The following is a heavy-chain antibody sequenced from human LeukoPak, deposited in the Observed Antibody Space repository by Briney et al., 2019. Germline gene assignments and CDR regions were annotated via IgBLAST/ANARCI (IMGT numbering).Heavy chain of an antibody. D-gene: IGHD6-19*01. Sequence: SVKVSCKASGGTFISYAISWVRQAPGQGLEWMGGIIPIFGTANYAQKFQGRVTITTDESTSTAYMELSSLRSEDTAVYYCARSDLPYSSSGRYYFDYWGQGTLVTVSS. J-gene: IGHJ4*02. V-gene: IGHV1-69*05. CDR3: ARSDLPYSSSGRYYFDY. CDR2: IIPIFGTA. CDR1: GGTFISYA.